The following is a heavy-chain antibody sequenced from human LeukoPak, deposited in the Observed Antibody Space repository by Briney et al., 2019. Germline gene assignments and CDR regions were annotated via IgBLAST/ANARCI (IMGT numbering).Heavy chain of an antibody. D-gene: IGHD1-26*01. CDR2: IIPIFGTA. V-gene: IGHV1-69*01. J-gene: IGHJ4*02. Sequence: SVKVSCKASGGTFSSYAISWVRQAPGQGLEWMGGIIPIFGTANYAQKFQGRVTITADESTSTAYMELSSLRSEDTAVYYCARFPGDSGSYFYPFDYWGQGTLVTVSS. CDR3: ARFPGDSGSYFYPFDY. CDR1: GGTFSSYA.